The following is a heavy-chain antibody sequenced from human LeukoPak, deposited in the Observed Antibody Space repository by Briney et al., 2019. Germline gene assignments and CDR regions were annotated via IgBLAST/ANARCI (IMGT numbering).Heavy chain of an antibody. CDR1: GYSFTSHC. Sequence: GESLKIFCKCSGYSFTSHCIGWVRQMPGKGLEWMGIVNPDDSDTICSPSFQGQVTISADESITTAYLQWSSLKASDTAMYYCARLRWPRGGRSSFDYWGQGALVTVSS. CDR2: VNPDDSDT. D-gene: IGHD3-10*01. J-gene: IGHJ4*02. V-gene: IGHV5-51*01. CDR3: ARLRWPRGGRSSFDY.